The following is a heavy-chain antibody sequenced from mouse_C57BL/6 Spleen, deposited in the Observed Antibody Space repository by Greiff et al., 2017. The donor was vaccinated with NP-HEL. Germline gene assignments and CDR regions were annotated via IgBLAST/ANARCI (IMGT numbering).Heavy chain of an antibody. CDR3: AKTGLLLHFDV. D-gene: IGHD1-1*01. CDR1: GFSLTRYG. CDR2: LWVDGST. V-gene: IGHV2-3*01. Sequence: VQLQQSGPGLVAPEKRRERKGKRSGFSLTRYGVSSGGQTPGTGLEWLGLLWVDGSTNYHSALISRLSISKDNSKSQVFLKLNSLQTDDTATYYCAKTGLLLHFDVWGTGTTVTVSS. J-gene: IGHJ1*03.